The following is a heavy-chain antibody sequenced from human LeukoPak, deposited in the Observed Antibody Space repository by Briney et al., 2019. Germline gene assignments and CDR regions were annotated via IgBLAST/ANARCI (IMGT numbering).Heavy chain of an antibody. CDR2: ISSSSSSI. CDR1: GFTFSSYG. CDR3: ARETDSAFDI. Sequence: GGSLRLSCAASGFTFSSYGMHWVRQAPGKGLEWVSNISSSSSSIFYADSVKGRFTISRDNAKNSLGLQMNSLRAEDTAVYYCARETDSAFDIWGQGTMVTVSS. V-gene: IGHV3-48*01. J-gene: IGHJ3*02.